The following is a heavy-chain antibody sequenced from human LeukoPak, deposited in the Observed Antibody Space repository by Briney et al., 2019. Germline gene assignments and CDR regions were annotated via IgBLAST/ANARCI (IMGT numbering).Heavy chain of an antibody. Sequence: GGPLRLSCEVSGFIFSNYGMHWVRQAPGKGLEWVALVWGDGRTKFHADSVRGRFTIPRDNSANTLYLQMSSLRVEDTGVYYCAREWGRIAVAGGPGYWGQGARVTVSS. D-gene: IGHD6-19*01. CDR3: AREWGRIAVAGGPGY. CDR2: VWGDGRTK. J-gene: IGHJ4*02. CDR1: GFIFSNYG. V-gene: IGHV3-33*01.